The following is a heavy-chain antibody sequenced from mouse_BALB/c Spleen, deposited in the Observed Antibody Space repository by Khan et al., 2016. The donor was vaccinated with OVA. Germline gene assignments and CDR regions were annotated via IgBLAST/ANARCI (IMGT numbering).Heavy chain of an antibody. CDR3: ARDGNYKAWFAY. J-gene: IGHJ3*01. D-gene: IGHD2-1*01. Sequence: EVQLQESGPGLVKPSQSLSLTCSVTGYSITSGYYWNWIRQFPGNKLEWMGYISYDGSNNYNPSLKNRISITRDTSKNQFFLKLNSVTTEDTATYYCARDGNYKAWFAYGGQGTLVTVSA. V-gene: IGHV3-6*02. CDR1: GYSITSGYY. CDR2: ISYDGSN.